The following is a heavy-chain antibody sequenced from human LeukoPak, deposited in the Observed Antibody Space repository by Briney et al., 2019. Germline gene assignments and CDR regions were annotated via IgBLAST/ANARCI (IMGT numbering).Heavy chain of an antibody. CDR3: ARDVLGYCSGGSCYSDY. CDR2: IIPIFGTA. Sequence: ASVKVSCKASGGTFSSYAISWVRQAPGQGLEWMGGIIPIFGTAIYAQKFQGRVTITADKSTSTAYVELSSLRSEDTAVYYCARDVLGYCSGGSCYSDYWGQGTLVTVSS. D-gene: IGHD2-15*01. J-gene: IGHJ4*02. V-gene: IGHV1-69*06. CDR1: GGTFSSYA.